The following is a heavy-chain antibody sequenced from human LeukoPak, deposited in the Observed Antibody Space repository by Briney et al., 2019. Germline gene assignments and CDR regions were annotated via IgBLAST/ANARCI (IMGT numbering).Heavy chain of an antibody. CDR2: IKQDGSVK. V-gene: IGHV3-7*01. J-gene: IGHJ4*02. D-gene: IGHD5-12*01. Sequence: GGSLRLSCAASGFTFSSHWMSWVRQAPGKGLEWVANIKQDGSVKYYVDSVKGRFTISRDNAKNSLYLQMNSLRAEDTAVYYCARGGYSGYGYFDYWGQGTLVTVSS. CDR1: GFTFSSHW. CDR3: ARGGYSGYGYFDY.